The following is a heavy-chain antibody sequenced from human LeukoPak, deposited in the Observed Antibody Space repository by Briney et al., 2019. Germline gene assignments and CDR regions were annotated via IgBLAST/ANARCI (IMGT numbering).Heavy chain of an antibody. CDR2: ISYDGSNR. V-gene: IGHV3-30*18. CDR1: GFTFSSYG. Sequence: GGSLRLSCAASGFTFSSYGMHWGRQAPGKGLEWVAVISYDGSNRYYADSVKGRFTISRDNSKNTLYLQMNSLRAEDTAVYYCAKAQAYGGFDYWGQGTLVTVSS. D-gene: IGHD3-16*01. CDR3: AKAQAYGGFDY. J-gene: IGHJ4*02.